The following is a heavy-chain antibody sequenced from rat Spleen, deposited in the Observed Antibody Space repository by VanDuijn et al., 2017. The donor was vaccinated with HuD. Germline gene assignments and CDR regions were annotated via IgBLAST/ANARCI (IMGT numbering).Heavy chain of an antibody. D-gene: IGHD1-11*01. CDR3: ARGTTNGGYRGFPY. Sequence: EVKLLESGGGLVQPGGSMRLSCAASGFTFTDFYMNWIRQPAGKAPEWLGFIRNKILGDTTEYNPAVKGRFTISRDNNQNMLYLQMNTLRTEDHATYYCARGTTNGGYRGFPYWGQGTLVTVSS. V-gene: IGHV7-7*01. J-gene: IGHJ3*01. CDR2: IRNKILGDTT. CDR1: GFTFTDFY.